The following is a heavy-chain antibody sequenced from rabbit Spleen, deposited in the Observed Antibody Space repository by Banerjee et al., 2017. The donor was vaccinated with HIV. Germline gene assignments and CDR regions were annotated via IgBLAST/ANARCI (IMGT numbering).Heavy chain of an antibody. CDR2: INAATAKP. D-gene: IGHD1-1*01. CDR3: ARDLTGVIGWNFKL. J-gene: IGHJ4*01. CDR1: RFSFSSSYY. V-gene: IGHV1S40*01. Sequence: QSLEESGGDMVKPGASLTLTCTASRFSFSSSYYMCWVRQAPGKGLEWIACINAATAKPVYATWAKGRFTISRTSSTTVTLRMTSLTAADRATYFCARDLTGVIGWNFKLWGQGTLVTVS.